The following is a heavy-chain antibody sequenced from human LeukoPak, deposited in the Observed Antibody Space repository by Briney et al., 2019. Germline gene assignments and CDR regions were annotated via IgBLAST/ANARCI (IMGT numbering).Heavy chain of an antibody. Sequence: GGSLRLSCAASGFTFNNYWMSWVRQLPGKGLQWVANIKQDGSAKFYVDSVKGRFTISRDNTKNSLYLRMNSLRVEDTAVYYCARGDFSDYGDYVDAFDIWGQGTMVTVSS. CDR2: IKQDGSAK. V-gene: IGHV3-7*01. CDR3: ARGDFSDYGDYVDAFDI. CDR1: GFTFNNYW. J-gene: IGHJ3*02. D-gene: IGHD4-17*01.